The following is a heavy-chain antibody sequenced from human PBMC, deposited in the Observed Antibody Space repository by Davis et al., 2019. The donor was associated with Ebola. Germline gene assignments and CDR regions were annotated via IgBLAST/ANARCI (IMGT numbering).Heavy chain of an antibody. CDR3: VSLLH. V-gene: IGHV3-48*02. J-gene: IGHJ4*02. CDR1: GFTFTNYA. CDR2: VNREGGAI. Sequence: GESLKISCAASGFTFTNYAMNWVRQAPGKGLEFISHVNREGGAIGYADSVEGRFTVTRDNVKDSLYLNMNSLRDEDTAMYYCVSLLHWGQGARVTVSS.